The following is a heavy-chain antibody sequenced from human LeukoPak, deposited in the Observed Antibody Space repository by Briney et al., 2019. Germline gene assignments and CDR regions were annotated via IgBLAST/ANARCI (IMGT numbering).Heavy chain of an antibody. CDR2: ISAYNGNT. V-gene: IGHV1-18*01. D-gene: IGHD3-16*01. J-gene: IGHJ3*02. CDR1: GYTFTSYG. CDR3: AIDLLPVWGILRPNAFDI. Sequence: ASVKGSCKASGYTFTSYGLSWGRQAPGQGLEWMGGISAYNGNTNYAQKLQGRVTMTADTSTSTAYSELRSLRSDDTAVYYCAIDLLPVWGILRPNAFDIWGQGTMVTVSS.